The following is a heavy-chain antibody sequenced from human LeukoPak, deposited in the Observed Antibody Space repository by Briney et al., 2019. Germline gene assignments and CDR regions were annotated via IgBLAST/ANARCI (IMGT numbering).Heavy chain of an antibody. Sequence: GGSLRLSCAASGFTLSTYIMNWVRQAPGKGLEWVSSISSSSSHIYYADSVKGRFTISRDNAKNALYLQMNSLRAEDTAVYYCARVGGYSYDLDYWGQGTLVTVSS. CDR2: ISSSSSHI. CDR3: ARVGGYSYDLDY. CDR1: GFTLSTYI. J-gene: IGHJ4*02. D-gene: IGHD5-18*01. V-gene: IGHV3-21*01.